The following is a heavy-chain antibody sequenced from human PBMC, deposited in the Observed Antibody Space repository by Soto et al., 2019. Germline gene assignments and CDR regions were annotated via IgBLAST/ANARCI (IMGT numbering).Heavy chain of an antibody. J-gene: IGHJ5*02. V-gene: IGHV4-39*01. D-gene: IGHD5-18*01. Sequence: QLQLQESGPGLVKPSETLSLTCTVSGGSISSSSYYWGWIRQPPGKGLEWIGSIYYRGSTYYNPSLKSRVTISVDTSKNQFSLKLSSVTAADTAVYYCARTLLTAMVQNWFDPWGQGTLVTVSS. CDR2: IYYRGST. CDR3: ARTLLTAMVQNWFDP. CDR1: GGSISSSSYY.